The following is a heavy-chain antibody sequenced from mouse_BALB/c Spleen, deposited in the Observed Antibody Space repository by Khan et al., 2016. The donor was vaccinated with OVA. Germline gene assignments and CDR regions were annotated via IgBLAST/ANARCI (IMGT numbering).Heavy chain of an antibody. CDR3: ARVNYYGYYFDY. CDR1: GYSITSGYA. D-gene: IGHD1-1*01. J-gene: IGHJ2*01. Sequence: EVKLEESGPGLVKPSQSLSLTCTVTGYSITSGYAWNWLRQFPGNKLEWMGYISYSGVTSYTPSLKSRISITRDTSKNQFFLQLNSVTTEDTATYYCARVNYYGYYFDYWGQGTTLTVSS. CDR2: ISYSGVT. V-gene: IGHV3-2*02.